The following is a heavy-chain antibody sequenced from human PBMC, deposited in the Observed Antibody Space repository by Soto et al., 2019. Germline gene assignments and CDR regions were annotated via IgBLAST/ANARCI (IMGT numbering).Heavy chain of an antibody. CDR3: ARGTYFDY. J-gene: IGHJ4*02. V-gene: IGHV1-18*01. CDR2: ISANNDHT. CDR1: GYTLNTYG. Sequence: QVQLVQSGAEVKKPGASVKVSCKASGYTLNTYGITWVRQAPGQGLEWMGWISANNDHTNYPQKLQGRVTXTTDTSPSTAYMERRSLTSDDTAVYYCARGTYFDYWGQGTLVTVSS.